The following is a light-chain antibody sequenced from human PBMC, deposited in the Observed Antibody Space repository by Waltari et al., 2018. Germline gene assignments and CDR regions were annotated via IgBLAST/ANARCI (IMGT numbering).Light chain of an antibody. CDR1: SGDVGGYNY. V-gene: IGLV2-8*01. Sequence: QSALTQPPSASGSPGQSVTISCTGTSGDVGGYNYVSWYQQHPGKAPKLMIYEVTKRPSGVPDRFCGSRSGNTASLTVSGLQAEDEADYYCSSYAGSNNWVFGGGTKLTVL. CDR2: EVT. CDR3: SSYAGSNNWV. J-gene: IGLJ3*02.